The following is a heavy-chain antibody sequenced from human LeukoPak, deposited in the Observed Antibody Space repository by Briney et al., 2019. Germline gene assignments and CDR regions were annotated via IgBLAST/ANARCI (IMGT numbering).Heavy chain of an antibody. CDR3: AREGVTTDEKTTKTFDY. D-gene: IGHD4-11*01. Sequence: SETLSLTCAVYGGSFSGYYWSWIRQPPGKGLEWIGETNHSGSTNYNPSLKSRVTISVDTSKNQFSLKLSSVTAADTAVYYCAREGVTTDEKTTKTFDYWGQGTLVTVSS. CDR1: GGSFSGYY. CDR2: TNHSGST. J-gene: IGHJ4*02. V-gene: IGHV4-34*01.